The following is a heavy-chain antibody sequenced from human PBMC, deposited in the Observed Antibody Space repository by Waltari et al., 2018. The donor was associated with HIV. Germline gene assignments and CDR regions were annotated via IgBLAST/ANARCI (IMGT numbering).Heavy chain of an antibody. CDR3: AKSQSSGWLTFDY. D-gene: IGHD6-19*01. V-gene: IGHV3-30*18. CDR2: ISYDGSNK. Sequence: QVQLLESGGGVVQPGRSLRLSCAASGFTFNNSGMPWVRQAPGKGLEWVAVISYDGSNKYYVDSVKGRFTISRDNSKNTLYMQMNSLRAEDTAVYYCAKSQSSGWLTFDYWGQGTLVTVSS. CDR1: GFTFNNSG. J-gene: IGHJ4*02.